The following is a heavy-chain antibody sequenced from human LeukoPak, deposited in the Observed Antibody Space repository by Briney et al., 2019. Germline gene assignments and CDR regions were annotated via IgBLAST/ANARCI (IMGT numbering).Heavy chain of an antibody. Sequence: PGGSLRLSCAASGFTVSSNYMSWVRQAPGKGVEWVSVIYSGGSTYYPDSVKGRFTISRDNSKNTLYLQMNSLRAEDTAVYYCARDRRARTTAYYFDYWGQGTLVTVSS. CDR2: IYSGGST. CDR3: ARDRRARTTAYYFDY. D-gene: IGHD4-17*01. J-gene: IGHJ4*02. V-gene: IGHV3-66*01. CDR1: GFTVSSNY.